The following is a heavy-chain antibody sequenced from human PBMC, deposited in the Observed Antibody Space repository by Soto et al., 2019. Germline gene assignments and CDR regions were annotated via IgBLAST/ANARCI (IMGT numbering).Heavy chain of an antibody. V-gene: IGHV3-66*01. CDR3: AREVERRRLGRNGMDV. J-gene: IGHJ6*02. CDR2: TYSGGST. Sequence: EVQLVESGGGLVQPGGSLRLSCAASGFTVSSNYMSWVRQAPGKGLEWVSVTYSGGSTYYADSVKGRFTISRDNSKNTRYLQMNSLRAEDTAVDYCAREVERRRLGRNGMDVWGQGTTVTVSS. D-gene: IGHD1-1*01. CDR1: GFTVSSNY.